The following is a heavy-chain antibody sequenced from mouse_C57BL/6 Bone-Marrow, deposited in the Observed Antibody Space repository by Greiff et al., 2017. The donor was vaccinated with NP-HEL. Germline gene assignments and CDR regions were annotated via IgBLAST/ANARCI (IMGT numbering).Heavy chain of an antibody. D-gene: IGHD1-1*01. CDR3: ASYYYGSSLYWYFDV. CDR1: GYTFTSYG. J-gene: IGHJ1*03. CDR2: IYPRSGNT. Sequence: VQRVESGAELARPGASVKLSCKASGYTFTSYGISWVKQRTGQGLEWIGEIYPRSGNTYYNEKFKGKATLTADKSSSTAYMELRSLTSEDSAVYFCASYYYGSSLYWYFDVWGTGTTVTVSS. V-gene: IGHV1-81*01.